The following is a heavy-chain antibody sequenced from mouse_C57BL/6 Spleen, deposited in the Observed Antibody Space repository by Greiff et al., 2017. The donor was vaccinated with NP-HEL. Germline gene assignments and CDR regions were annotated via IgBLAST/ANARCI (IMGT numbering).Heavy chain of an antibody. J-gene: IGHJ4*01. Sequence: QVQLKQPGAELVKPGASVKLSCKASGYTFTSYWMQWVKQRPGQGLEWIGEIDPSDSYTNYNQKFKGKATLTVDTSSSTAYMQLSSLTSEDSAVYYCARGYYYGSRRYAMDYWGQGTSVTVSS. CDR1: GYTFTSYW. CDR3: ARGYYYGSRRYAMDY. V-gene: IGHV1-50*01. CDR2: IDPSDSYT. D-gene: IGHD1-1*01.